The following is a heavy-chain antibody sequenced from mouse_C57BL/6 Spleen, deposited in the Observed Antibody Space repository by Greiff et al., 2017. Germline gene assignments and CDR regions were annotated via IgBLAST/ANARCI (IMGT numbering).Heavy chain of an antibody. CDR1: GYTFTDYN. Sequence: VQLKESGPELVKPGASVKMSCKASGYTFTDYNMHWVKQSHGKSLEWIGYINPNNGGTSYNQKFKGKATLTVNKSSSTAYMELRSLTSEDSAVYYCARLELYYYAMDYWGQGTSVTVSS. J-gene: IGHJ4*01. CDR2: INPNNGGT. V-gene: IGHV1-22*01. CDR3: ARLELYYYAMDY.